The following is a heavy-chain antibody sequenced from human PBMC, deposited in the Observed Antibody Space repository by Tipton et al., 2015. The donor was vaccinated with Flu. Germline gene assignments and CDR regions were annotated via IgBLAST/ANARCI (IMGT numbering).Heavy chain of an antibody. J-gene: IGHJ3*02. Sequence: SLRLSCAASGFTVSSNYMSWVRQAPGKGLEWVSVIYSGGSTYYADSVKGRFTISRDNSKNTLYLQMNSLRAEDTAVYHCARAGTYYYDSSGCDAFDIWGQGTMVTVSS. CDR3: ARAGTYYYDSSGCDAFDI. CDR2: IYSGGST. D-gene: IGHD3-22*01. V-gene: IGHV3-53*01. CDR1: GFTVSSNY.